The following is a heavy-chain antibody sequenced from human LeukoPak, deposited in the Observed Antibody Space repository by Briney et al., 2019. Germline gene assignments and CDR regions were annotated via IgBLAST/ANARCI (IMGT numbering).Heavy chain of an antibody. D-gene: IGHD3-22*01. CDR1: GGSMSSGPYY. CDR2: VYYSGST. Sequence: SQTLSLTCTVSGGSMSSGPYYWSWIRQHPGKGLEWIGDVYYSGSTYYNPSLKSRFTISVDTSNNQFSLKLSSVTAADTAVYYCATCWHDSSGYSLYFDLWGRGTLVTVSS. V-gene: IGHV4-31*03. J-gene: IGHJ2*01. CDR3: ATCWHDSSGYSLYFDL.